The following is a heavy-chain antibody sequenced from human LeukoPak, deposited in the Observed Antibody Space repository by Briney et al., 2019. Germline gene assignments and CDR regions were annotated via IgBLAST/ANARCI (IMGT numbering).Heavy chain of an antibody. CDR3: ARRIVGATRYFDP. CDR1: GYSSTTYW. J-gene: IGHJ5*02. Sequence: GESLKICCKGSGYSSTTYWISWVRQMPGKGLEWMGEIDPSDSYTNYSPSFQGHVTISADKSIGTASLQWSSLKASDTAMYYCARRIVGATRYFDPWGQGTLVTVSS. CDR2: IDPSDSYT. D-gene: IGHD1-26*01. V-gene: IGHV5-10-1*01.